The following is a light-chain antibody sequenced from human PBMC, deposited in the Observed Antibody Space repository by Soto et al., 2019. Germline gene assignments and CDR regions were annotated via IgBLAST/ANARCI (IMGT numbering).Light chain of an antibody. CDR1: QSVSSSY. Sequence: EIVLTQSPGTLSLSPGERATLSCRASQSVSSSYLAGYQQKPGQAPRILIYGASSSATGIPDSFSGSGSGTDFTLTISRLEPEDFAVYYFQQYGRSPRWRFGQGTKGEIK. J-gene: IGKJ1*01. V-gene: IGKV3-20*01. CDR2: GAS. CDR3: QQYGRSPRWR.